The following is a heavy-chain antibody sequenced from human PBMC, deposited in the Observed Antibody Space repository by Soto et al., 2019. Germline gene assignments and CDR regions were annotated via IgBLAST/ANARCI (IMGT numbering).Heavy chain of an antibody. D-gene: IGHD6-19*01. CDR2: INAGNGNT. Sequence: ASVKVSCKASGYTFTGYYMHWVRQAPGQRPEWMGWINAGNGNTKYSQKFQGRVTITRDTSASTAYMELSSLRSEDTAVYYCARAVAVPADFDYWGPGTLVTVSS. CDR1: GYTFTGYY. CDR3: ARAVAVPADFDY. J-gene: IGHJ4*02. V-gene: IGHV1-3*01.